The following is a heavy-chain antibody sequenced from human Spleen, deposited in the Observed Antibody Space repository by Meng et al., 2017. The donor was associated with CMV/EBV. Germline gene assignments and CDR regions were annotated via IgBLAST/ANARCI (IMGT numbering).Heavy chain of an antibody. V-gene: IGHV3-11*01. CDR1: GFSFSDYY. Sequence: LSLTCAASGFSFSDYYMHWIRQAPGKGLEWISYISLTGTSTQYAESVEGRFTISRDNAKRSLYLQMNSLTAEDTAVYYCARGPYCSSTSCYFRGSGFDPWGQGTLVTVSS. CDR3: ARGPYCSSTSCYFRGSGFDP. D-gene: IGHD2-2*01. J-gene: IGHJ5*02. CDR2: ISLTGTST.